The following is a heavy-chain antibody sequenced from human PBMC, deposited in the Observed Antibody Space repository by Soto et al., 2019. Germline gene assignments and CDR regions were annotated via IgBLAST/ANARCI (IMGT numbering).Heavy chain of an antibody. V-gene: IGHV1-3*01. Sequence: ASVKLSCKASGYTFTSHSMHWVRQAPGQRLEWMGWINAGNGNTKYSQKFQGRVTITTDTSASTAYMELSSLRSEDTAVYYCARDGIAAPGTSWFDPWGQGTLVTVSS. J-gene: IGHJ5*02. CDR3: ARDGIAAPGTSWFDP. CDR2: INAGNGNT. CDR1: GYTFTSHS. D-gene: IGHD6-13*01.